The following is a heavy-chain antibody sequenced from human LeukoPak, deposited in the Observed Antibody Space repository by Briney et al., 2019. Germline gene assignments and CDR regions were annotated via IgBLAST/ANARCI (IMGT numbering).Heavy chain of an antibody. D-gene: IGHD1-1*01. CDR2: IKQDGSEK. CDR3: ARPNWNDKDY. J-gene: IGHJ4*02. V-gene: IGHV3-7*01. Sequence: GGSLRLSCAASGFTFSSYLMSWVRQAPGKGLEWVANIKQDGSEKYYVDSVKGRFTISRDNAKNSLYLQMNSLRAEDTAVYYCARPNWNDKDYWGQGTLVAVSS. CDR1: GFTFSSYL.